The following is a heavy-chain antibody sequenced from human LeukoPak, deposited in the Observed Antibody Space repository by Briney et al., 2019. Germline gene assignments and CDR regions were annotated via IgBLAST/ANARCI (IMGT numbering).Heavy chain of an antibody. CDR1: GFTFSSYT. Sequence: GGPLRLSCAASGFTFSSYTMNWVRQAPGKGLEWVSYIDLSGSTLYYVDSVKGRFTISRDNAKNSLYLQMNSLTAEDTAVYYCARGPPLFDPWGQGTLVAVSS. CDR3: ARGPPLFDP. J-gene: IGHJ5*02. V-gene: IGHV3-48*04. CDR2: IDLSGSTL.